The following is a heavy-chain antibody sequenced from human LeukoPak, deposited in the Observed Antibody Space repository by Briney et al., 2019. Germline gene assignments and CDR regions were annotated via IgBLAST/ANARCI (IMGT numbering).Heavy chain of an antibody. D-gene: IGHD5-24*01. V-gene: IGHV3-48*03. CDR3: ARVVRDGYNRIDY. CDR1: GFTFSTYE. CDR2: ISAPGTTI. J-gene: IGHJ4*02. Sequence: GGSLRLSCAASGFTFSTYEMNWVRQAPGKGLEWVSYISAPGTTIYYADSVKGRSTISRDNAKHSLFLQMNSLRAEDTAVYYCARVVRDGYNRIDYWGQGTLVTVSS.